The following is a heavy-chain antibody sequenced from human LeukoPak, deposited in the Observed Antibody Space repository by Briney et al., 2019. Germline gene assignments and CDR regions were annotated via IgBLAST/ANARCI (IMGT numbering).Heavy chain of an antibody. CDR1: GFTFSSYA. CDR3: AKATGDWYFDL. D-gene: IGHD7-27*01. CDR2: ISWNSGTR. V-gene: IGHV3-9*01. J-gene: IGHJ2*01. Sequence: GGSLRVSCAASGFTFSSYAMSWVRQAPGKGLEWVSGISWNSGTRGYADSVKGRFTISRDNAKNSLYLQMNSLRPDDTAFYYCAKATGDWYFDLWGRGTLVTVSS.